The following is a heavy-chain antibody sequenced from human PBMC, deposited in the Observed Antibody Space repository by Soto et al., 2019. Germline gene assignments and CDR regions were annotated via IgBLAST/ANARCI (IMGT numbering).Heavy chain of an antibody. CDR1: GFTFSSYS. J-gene: IGHJ6*02. D-gene: IGHD3-10*01. V-gene: IGHV3-48*02. Sequence: GGSLRLSCAASGFTFSSYSMNWVRQAPGKGLEWVSYISSSSSTIYYADSVKGRFTISRDNAKNSLYLQMNSLRDEDTAVYYCARDRPLLGSGRPRGMDVWGQGTTVTVYS. CDR3: ARDRPLLGSGRPRGMDV. CDR2: ISSSSSTI.